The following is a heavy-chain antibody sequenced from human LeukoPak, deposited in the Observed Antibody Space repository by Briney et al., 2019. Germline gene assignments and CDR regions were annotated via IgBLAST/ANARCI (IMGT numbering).Heavy chain of an antibody. V-gene: IGHV3-23*01. CDR3: AKGLSSGGYGESGS. D-gene: IGHD6-19*01. Sequence: GGSLRLSCAVSGFTFSYYAMSWVRQAPGKGLEWVSAISACGGRTNYSDSLMGRFTISRDNSKNTLYLQMNSLIAEAKAVVYCAKGLSSGGYGESGSWGQRTLVTVSS. CDR2: ISACGGRT. J-gene: IGHJ5*02. CDR1: GFTFSYYA.